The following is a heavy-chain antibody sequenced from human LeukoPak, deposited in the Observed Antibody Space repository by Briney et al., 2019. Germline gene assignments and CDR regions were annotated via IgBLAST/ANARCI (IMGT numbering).Heavy chain of an antibody. CDR1: GFTFSSYA. J-gene: IGHJ6*04. V-gene: IGHV3-23*01. CDR2: ISGSGRNT. D-gene: IGHD2-15*01. Sequence: PGGSLRLSCAASGFTFSSYAMNWVRQAPGKGLEWVSTISGSGRNTYYAASVKGRFTISRDNSKNTLYLQMNSLRAEDTAVYYCASARYCSGGSCSYYYGMDVWGKGTTVTVSS. CDR3: ASARYCSGGSCSYYYGMDV.